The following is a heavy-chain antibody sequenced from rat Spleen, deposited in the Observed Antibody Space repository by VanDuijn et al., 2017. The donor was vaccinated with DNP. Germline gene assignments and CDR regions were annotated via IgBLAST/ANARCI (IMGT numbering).Heavy chain of an antibody. J-gene: IGHJ2*01. CDR2: IWTAGST. CDR3: ARDHLGAGFDY. D-gene: IGHD5-1*01. CDR1: GFSLTSYN. Sequence: QVQLKESGPGLVQPSQTLSLTCTVSGFSLTSYNVHWVRQSTGKGLEWLGIIWTAGSTDYNSALKTRLSISRDTSKSQVFLKMNSLQTEDIATYYCARDHLGAGFDYWGQGVMVTVSS. V-gene: IGHV2-30*01.